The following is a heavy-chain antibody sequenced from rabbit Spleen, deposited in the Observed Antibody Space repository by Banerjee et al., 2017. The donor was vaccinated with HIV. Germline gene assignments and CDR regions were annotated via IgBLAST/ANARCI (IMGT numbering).Heavy chain of an antibody. Sequence: QSLEESGGDLVKPGASLTLTCTASGFSFSSSYYMCWVRQAPGKGLEWIACIYAGSSGSTWYATWAKGRFTISKPSSTTVTLQMTSLTAADTATYFCARFYAGYGDFGYAAMWGPGTLVTVS. J-gene: IGHJ4*01. CDR2: IYAGSSGST. CDR3: ARFYAGYGDFGYAAM. V-gene: IGHV1S40*01. D-gene: IGHD7-1*01. CDR1: GFSFSSSYY.